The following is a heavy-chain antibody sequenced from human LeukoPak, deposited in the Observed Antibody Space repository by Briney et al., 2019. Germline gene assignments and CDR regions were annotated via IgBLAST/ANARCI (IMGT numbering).Heavy chain of an antibody. CDR2: IYYSGST. D-gene: IGHD5-24*01. CDR3: ARESLTWLQSRTSWFDP. Sequence: PSETLSLTCTVSGGSISSSTYFWGWIGQPPAKGLERIGTIYYSGSTYYNPSLKSRVTISVDSSKNQFSLRLSSVTAADTAVYYCARESLTWLQSRTSWFDPWGQGTLVTVSS. V-gene: IGHV4-39*07. CDR1: GGSISSSTYF. J-gene: IGHJ5*02.